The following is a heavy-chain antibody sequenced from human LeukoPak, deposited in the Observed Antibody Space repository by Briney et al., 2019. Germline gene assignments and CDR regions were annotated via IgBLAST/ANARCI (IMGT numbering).Heavy chain of an antibody. V-gene: IGHV3-21*01. J-gene: IGHJ4*02. CDR1: GFTFSSYS. D-gene: IGHD6-6*01. Sequence: PGGSLKLSCAASGFTFSSYSMNWVRQAPGKGLEWVSSISSSSSYIYYADSVKGRFTISRDNAKNSLYLQMNSLRAEDTAVYYCARGPYSSSWGFFDYWGQGTLVTVAS. CDR2: ISSSSSYI. CDR3: ARGPYSSSWGFFDY.